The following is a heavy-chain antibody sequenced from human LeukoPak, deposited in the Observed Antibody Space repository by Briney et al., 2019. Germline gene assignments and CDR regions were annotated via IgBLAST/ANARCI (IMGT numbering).Heavy chain of an antibody. Sequence: SETLSLTCAVYGGSFSGYYWSWIRQHPGKGLEWIGYIYYSGSTYYNPSLKSRVTISVDTSKDQFSLKLSSVTAADTAVYYCARSQITMVRGVIITFYYWGQGTLVTVSS. V-gene: IGHV4-31*11. J-gene: IGHJ4*02. CDR2: IYYSGST. D-gene: IGHD3-10*01. CDR1: GGSFSGYY. CDR3: ARSQITMVRGVIITFYY.